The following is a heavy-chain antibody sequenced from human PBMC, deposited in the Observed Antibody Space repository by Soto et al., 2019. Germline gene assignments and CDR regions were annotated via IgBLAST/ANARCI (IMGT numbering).Heavy chain of an antibody. D-gene: IGHD2-15*01. Sequence: QVQLVESGGGVVQPGRSLRLSCAASGFTFSSYGMHWVRQAPGKGLEWVAVISYDGSNKYYADSVKGRFTISRDNSKNTLYLQMNSLGAEDTAVYYCAVGYCSGGSCYSADYYYGMDVWGQGTTVTVSS. V-gene: IGHV3-30*03. CDR2: ISYDGSNK. J-gene: IGHJ6*02. CDR3: AVGYCSGGSCYSADYYYGMDV. CDR1: GFTFSSYG.